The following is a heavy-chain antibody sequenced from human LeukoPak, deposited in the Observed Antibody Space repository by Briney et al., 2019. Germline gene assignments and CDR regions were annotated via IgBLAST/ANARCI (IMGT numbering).Heavy chain of an antibody. CDR1: GFNINANY. J-gene: IGHJ4*02. V-gene: IGHV3-66*01. CDR2: IYTRGNT. CDR3: ARDSSNWGFFDY. D-gene: IGHD7-27*01. Sequence: GGSLRLSCETSGFNINANYMNWVRQAPGKGLEWVSVIYTRGNTDYAESVRGRFTISGDNSKQTLYLQMNNLRVEDTAVYYCARDSSNWGFFDYWGQGAQVTVSS.